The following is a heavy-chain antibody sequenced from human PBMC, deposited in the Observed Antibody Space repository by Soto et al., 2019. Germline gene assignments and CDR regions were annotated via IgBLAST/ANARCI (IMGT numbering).Heavy chain of an antibody. V-gene: IGHV3-7*05. J-gene: IGHJ4*02. CDR3: ARGVIH. D-gene: IGHD2-21*01. Sequence: GGSLRLSCAASGFTFSDYWMSWVRQTPGKGLEWVGNINLDGSEKYYAGFVKGRFTFSRDNVKNQFSLKLSSVTAADTAVYYCARGVIHWGQGTLVTVSS. CDR1: GFTFSDYW. CDR2: INLDGSEK.